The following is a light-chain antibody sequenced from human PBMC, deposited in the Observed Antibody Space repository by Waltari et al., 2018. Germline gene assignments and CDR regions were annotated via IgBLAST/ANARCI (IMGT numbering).Light chain of an antibody. Sequence: IQMTQSPSSLSAPVGDRVTITCRASQSISSYLNWYQQKPGKAPKLLIYAASSLQSGVPSRFSGSGSGTDFTLTISSLQPEDFATYYCQQSYSTPYTFGQGTKLEIK. CDR2: AAS. CDR1: QSISSY. V-gene: IGKV1-39*01. CDR3: QQSYSTPYT. J-gene: IGKJ2*01.